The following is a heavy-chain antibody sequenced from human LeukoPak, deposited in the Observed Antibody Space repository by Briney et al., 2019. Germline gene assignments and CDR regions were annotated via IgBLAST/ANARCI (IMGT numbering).Heavy chain of an antibody. D-gene: IGHD3-22*01. V-gene: IGHV4-34*01. J-gene: IGHJ4*02. CDR2: INHSGST. Sequence: SETLSLTCAVYGGSFSGFYCRWIRQPPGEGLEWIGEINHSGSTNYNPSLKSRVTISVDTSKNQFSLKLSSVTAADTAVYSCARHGFNYYDSSGHLDYWGQGTLVTVSS. CDR1: GGSFSGFY. CDR3: ARHGFNYYDSSGHLDY.